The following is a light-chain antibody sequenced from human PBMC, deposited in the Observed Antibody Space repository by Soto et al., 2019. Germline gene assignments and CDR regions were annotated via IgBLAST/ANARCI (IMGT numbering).Light chain of an antibody. Sequence: LTQPASVSGSPGQSITISCTGTNSDVGGYNYVSWYQQYPGKAPRLLIYEVTNRPSGVSNRFSGSKSGNTASLTISGLQAEDEADYYCSSYTTSSTLYVFGAGTKVTVL. CDR3: SSYTTSSTLYV. J-gene: IGLJ1*01. V-gene: IGLV2-14*01. CDR1: NSDVGGYNY. CDR2: EVT.